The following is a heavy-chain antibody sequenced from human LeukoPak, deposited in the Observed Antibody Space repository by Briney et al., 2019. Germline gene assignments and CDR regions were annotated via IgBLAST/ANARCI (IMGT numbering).Heavy chain of an antibody. CDR3: ARDRPAAGTDY. V-gene: IGHV1-69*04. CDR2: IIPILGIA. J-gene: IGHJ4*02. Sequence: ASVKVSCTASGGTFSSYAIGWVRQAPGQGLEWMGRIIPILGIANYAQKFQGRVTITADKSTSTAYMELSSLRSEDTAVYYCARDRPAAGTDYWGQGTLVTVSS. D-gene: IGHD6-13*01. CDR1: GGTFSSYA.